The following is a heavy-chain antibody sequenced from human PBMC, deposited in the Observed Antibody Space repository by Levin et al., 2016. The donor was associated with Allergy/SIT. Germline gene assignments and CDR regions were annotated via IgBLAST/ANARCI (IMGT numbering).Heavy chain of an antibody. CDR2: IYYSGST. Sequence: PGKGLEWIGSIYYSGSTYYNPSLKSRVTISVDTSKNQFSLKLSSVTAADTAVYYCARLIAAAQHFDYWGQGTLVTVSS. D-gene: IGHD6-13*01. J-gene: IGHJ4*02. V-gene: IGHV4-39*01. CDR3: ARLIAAAQHFDY.